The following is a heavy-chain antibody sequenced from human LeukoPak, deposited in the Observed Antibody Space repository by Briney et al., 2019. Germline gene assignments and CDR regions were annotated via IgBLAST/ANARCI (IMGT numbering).Heavy chain of an antibody. CDR3: AREKTGGYNKRLGDFDI. D-gene: IGHD5-24*01. Sequence: GGSLRLSCAASGFTFSSYEMNWVRQAPGKGLEWVSYISSSGSTIYYADSVKGRFTISRDNSKNTLYLQMNSLRAEDTAVYYCAREKTGGYNKRLGDFDIWGQGTMVTVSS. CDR1: GFTFSSYE. CDR2: ISSSGSTI. J-gene: IGHJ3*02. V-gene: IGHV3-48*03.